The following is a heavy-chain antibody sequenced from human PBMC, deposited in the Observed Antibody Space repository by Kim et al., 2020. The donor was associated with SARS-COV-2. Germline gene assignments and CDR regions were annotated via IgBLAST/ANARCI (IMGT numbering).Heavy chain of an antibody. CDR3: APHWNQFDQ. J-gene: IGHJ4*02. CDR1: GFTFSRYS. D-gene: IGHD1-1*01. V-gene: IGHV3-23*01. CDR2: INNIGGT. Sequence: GGSLRLSCAASGFTFSRYSMIWVRQAPGEGLDWVAIINNIGGTLYADSVRGRFTISRDNSKNSLYLEMNNLRVDDTDLYYCAPHWNQFDQWGQGTLVTVS.